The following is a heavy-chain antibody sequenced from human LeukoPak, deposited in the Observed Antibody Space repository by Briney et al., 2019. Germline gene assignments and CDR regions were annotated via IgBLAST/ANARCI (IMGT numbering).Heavy chain of an antibody. J-gene: IGHJ6*03. CDR2: ISSSGSTI. CDR3: ARVHIDYYYYYMDV. V-gene: IGHV3-11*01. CDR1: GFTFSDYY. Sequence: GGSLRLSCAASGFTFSDYYMSWIRQAPGKGLEWVSYISSSGSTIYYADSVKGRFTISRDNANNSLYLQMNSLRAEDRAVHYCARVHIDYYYYYMDVWGKGTTVTVSS.